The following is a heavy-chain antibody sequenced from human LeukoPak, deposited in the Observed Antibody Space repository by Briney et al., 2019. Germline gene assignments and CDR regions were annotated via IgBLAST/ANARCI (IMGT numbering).Heavy chain of an antibody. V-gene: IGHV3-21*04. CDR1: GFTFSGSA. J-gene: IGHJ4*02. CDR2: ISSSSSYI. CDR3: AKDRLPLYYYDSSGYYSQPDY. D-gene: IGHD3-22*01. Sequence: GGSLRLSCAASGFTFSGSAMHWVRQASGKGLEWVSSISSSSSYIYYADSVKGRFTISRDNSKNSLYLQMNSLRAEDTALYYCAKDRLPLYYYDSSGYYSQPDYWGQGTLVTVSS.